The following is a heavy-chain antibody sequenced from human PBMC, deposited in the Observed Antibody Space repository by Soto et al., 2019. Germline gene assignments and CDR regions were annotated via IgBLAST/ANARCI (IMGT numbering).Heavy chain of an antibody. CDR3: ARVRDWLDP. CDR2: IDHSGYT. Sequence: SETLSLTCAVYGGSFSGYYWNWIRQPPGKGLEWIGEIDHSGYTNYNPSLKSRVTISVDTSKNQFSLRLTSVTAADTAVYYCARVRDWLDPWGQGTMLTVSS. CDR1: GGSFSGYY. D-gene: IGHD3-3*01. J-gene: IGHJ5*02. V-gene: IGHV4-34*01.